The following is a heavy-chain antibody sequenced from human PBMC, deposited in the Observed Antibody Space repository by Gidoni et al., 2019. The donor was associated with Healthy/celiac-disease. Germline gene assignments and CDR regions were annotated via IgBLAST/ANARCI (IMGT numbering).Heavy chain of an antibody. CDR3: ARAYDGVVVKGYFDL. J-gene: IGHJ2*01. Sequence: QVQLVESGGGLVKPGGSMRLSWAASGFTLSGYYMSWIRQAPGKGLEWVAYISSSGSTIYYADSVKGRFTISRDNAKNSLYLQMNSLRAEDTAVYYCARAYDGVVVKGYFDLWGRGTLVTVSS. CDR2: ISSSGSTI. D-gene: IGHD2-21*01. V-gene: IGHV3-11*01. CDR1: GFTLSGYY.